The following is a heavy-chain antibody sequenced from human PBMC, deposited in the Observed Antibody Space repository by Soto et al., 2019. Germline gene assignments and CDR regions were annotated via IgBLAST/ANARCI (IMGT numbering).Heavy chain of an antibody. Sequence: SETLSLTCTVSGGSISSGDYYWSWIRQPPGKGLEWIGYIHYSGSTYYNPSLKSRVTISVDTSKNQFPLKLSSVTAADTAVYYCARKMTTVTSFDYWGQGTLVTVSS. CDR3: ARKMTTVTSFDY. J-gene: IGHJ4*02. D-gene: IGHD4-17*01. CDR2: IHYSGST. CDR1: GGSISSGDYY. V-gene: IGHV4-30-4*02.